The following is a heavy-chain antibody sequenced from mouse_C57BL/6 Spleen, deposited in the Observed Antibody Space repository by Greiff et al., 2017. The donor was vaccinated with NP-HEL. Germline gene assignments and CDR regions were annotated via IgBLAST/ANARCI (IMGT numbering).Heavy chain of an antibody. CDR3: ARKVYYGSSYFDY. CDR2: IYPGDGDT. CDR1: GYAFSSSW. V-gene: IGHV1-82*01. J-gene: IGHJ2*01. Sequence: QVQLQQSGPELVKPGASVKISCKASGYAFSSSWMNWVKQRPGKGLEWIGRIYPGDGDTNYNGKFKGKATLTADKSSSTAYMQLSSLTSEDSAVYFWARKVYYGSSYFDYWGQGTTLTVSS. D-gene: IGHD1-1*01.